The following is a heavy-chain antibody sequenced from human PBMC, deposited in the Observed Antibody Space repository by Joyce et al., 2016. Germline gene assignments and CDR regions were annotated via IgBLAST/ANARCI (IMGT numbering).Heavy chain of an antibody. V-gene: IGHV3-21*01. CDR2: ISDKSYYI. J-gene: IGHJ6*02. CDR3: ARGGISYYYAMDV. Sequence: QLVESGGGVVKPGGFLRLSCEASGSTFSTSSMSWFRQAPGKGLEWVAAISDKSYYIFHAETVRGRFTVSRDNAKKTLYLQMNSLRAEDSAVFYCARGGISYYYAMDVWGQGTTVTVSS. CDR1: GSTFSTSS. D-gene: IGHD3-16*01.